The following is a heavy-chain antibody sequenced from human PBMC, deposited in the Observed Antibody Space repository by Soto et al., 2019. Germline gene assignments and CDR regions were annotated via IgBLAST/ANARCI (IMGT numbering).Heavy chain of an antibody. CDR3: ARDLRCCGLDV. D-gene: IGHD3-9*01. Sequence: PSETLSLTCNVSGASMRSYSWTWMRLSPGKGLEWIGDIFYSGSSNLNPSLRSRLSTSIDTSKNKFSLMLKSVTAADTAVYYCARDLRCCGLDVWGQGTTVTVSS. J-gene: IGHJ6*02. CDR2: IFYSGSS. V-gene: IGHV4-59*01. CDR1: GASMRSYS.